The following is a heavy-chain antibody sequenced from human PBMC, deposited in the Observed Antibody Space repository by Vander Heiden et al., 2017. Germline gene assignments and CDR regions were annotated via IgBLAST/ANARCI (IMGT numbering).Heavy chain of an antibody. CDR2: ISGSGSRA. Sequence: EVQLLESGGGLVQPGGSLRLSCAASEFAFSSSPMSWVRQTPGERLEWVSVISGSGSRAVYADSVKDRFTISRSNSKNTLYLQMNSLRAEDTAVYYCAKGNVASGDLDYWGQGTLVTVSS. D-gene: IGHD3-3*02. CDR1: EFAFSSSP. V-gene: IGHV3-23*01. J-gene: IGHJ4*02. CDR3: AKGNVASGDLDY.